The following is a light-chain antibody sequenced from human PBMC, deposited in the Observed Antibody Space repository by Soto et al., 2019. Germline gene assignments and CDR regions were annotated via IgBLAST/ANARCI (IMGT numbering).Light chain of an antibody. CDR3: MQSTQLPPP. CDR1: SLLHITGETF. V-gene: IGKV2D-29*02. CDR2: EVS. Sequence: VMTQNKLSLSVSPGQTASISGKSLLHITGETFLFWYLQKPGQSPQLLIYEVSTRVSGVPDRFSGSGSGTDFTLEISRVETDYVGIYYCMQSTQLPPPFGQGTLLAI. J-gene: IGKJ5*01.